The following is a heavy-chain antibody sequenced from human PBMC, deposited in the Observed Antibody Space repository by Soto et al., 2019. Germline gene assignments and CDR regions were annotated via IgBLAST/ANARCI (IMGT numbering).Heavy chain of an antibody. D-gene: IGHD5-18*01. CDR3: AKSPATAMVTPRCIPY. Sequence: GGSLRLSCAASGFTFSSYAMSWVRQAPGKGLESVSAISGSGGSTYFADSVKGRVTISRDNSKNTLYLQMNSLRAEDTAVYYYAKSPATAMVTPRCIPYWGQGT. J-gene: IGHJ4*02. CDR1: GFTFSSYA. CDR2: ISGSGGST. V-gene: IGHV3-23*01.